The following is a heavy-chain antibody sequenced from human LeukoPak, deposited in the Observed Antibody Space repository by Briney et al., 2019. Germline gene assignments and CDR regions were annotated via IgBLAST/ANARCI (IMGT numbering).Heavy chain of an antibody. CDR2: FYDSRSP. J-gene: IGHJ4*02. D-gene: IGHD3-10*01. V-gene: IGHV4-59*01. Sequence: PSETLSLTCTVSGGSISLYYWSWIRQPPGKGLEWIGYFYDSRSPKYNPSLQRRVTISVDMSRNQYSLNLTSVTAADTAVYYCARGRGSLTYWGQGTLATVSS. CDR3: ARGRGSLTY. CDR1: GGSISLYY.